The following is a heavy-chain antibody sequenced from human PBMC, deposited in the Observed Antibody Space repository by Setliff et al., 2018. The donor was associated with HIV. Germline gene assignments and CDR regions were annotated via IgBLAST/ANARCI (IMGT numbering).Heavy chain of an antibody. CDR3: ARVGSYYNFWSGFPYYYGMDV. CDR1: GYTFTNYD. J-gene: IGHJ6*02. Sequence: ASVKVSCKASGYTFTNYDINWVRQATGQGLEWMGRMTPNNGNTAYTQKFQGRVTMTSNTSINTAYMELSSLRSEDTAVYYCARVGSYYNFWSGFPYYYGMDVWGQGTTVTVSS. CDR2: MTPNNGNT. V-gene: IGHV1-8*01. D-gene: IGHD3-3*01.